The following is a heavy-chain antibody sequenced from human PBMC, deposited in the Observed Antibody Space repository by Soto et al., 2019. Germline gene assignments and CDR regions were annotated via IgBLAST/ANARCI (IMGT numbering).Heavy chain of an antibody. CDR1: GYDFTHYW. Sequence: GESLKISCKGSGYDFTHYWIAWVRQTPGKGLEWMGVIYPGDSDTKYSPSFQGQVTISADKSIDTAYLQRGGLKASDTAIYYCARAVGYYDSSDFYSLVHWGQGTMVTV. J-gene: IGHJ4*02. CDR3: ARAVGYYDSSDFYSLVH. CDR2: IYPGDSDT. V-gene: IGHV5-51*01. D-gene: IGHD3-16*01.